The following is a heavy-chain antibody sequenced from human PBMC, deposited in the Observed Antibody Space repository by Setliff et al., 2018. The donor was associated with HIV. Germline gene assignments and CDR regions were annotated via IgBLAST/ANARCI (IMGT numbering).Heavy chain of an antibody. Sequence: LSLTCTVSGGSVTSGGHYWSWIRQQPGKAPEWIGYIHYTGNNFYNPSLTDRLTISVDTSKNQFSLKLSHVTAADTAVYYCARGGNSRAAWFDSWGQGTLVTVSS. J-gene: IGHJ5*01. CDR1: GGSVTSGGHY. CDR3: ARGGNSRAAWFDS. D-gene: IGHD5-12*01. V-gene: IGHV4-31*02. CDR2: IHYTGNN.